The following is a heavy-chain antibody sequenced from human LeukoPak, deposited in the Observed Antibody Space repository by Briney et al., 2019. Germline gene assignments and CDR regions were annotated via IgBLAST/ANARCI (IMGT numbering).Heavy chain of an antibody. CDR1: GYTFTSQG. V-gene: IGHV1-18*01. Sequence: GASVKVSCKASGYTFTSQGISWVRQAPGQGLEWMGWISAYNGNTNYAQKFQGRVTLTTDTSTSTVYMELRSLRSDDTAVYYCSREGPTGEFPGDYWGQGTLVTVSS. J-gene: IGHJ4*02. D-gene: IGHD1-1*01. CDR3: SREGPTGEFPGDY. CDR2: ISAYNGNT.